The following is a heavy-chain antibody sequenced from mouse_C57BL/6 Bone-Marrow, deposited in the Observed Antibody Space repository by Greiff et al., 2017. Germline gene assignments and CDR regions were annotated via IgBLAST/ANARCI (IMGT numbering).Heavy chain of an antibody. D-gene: IGHD1-1*01. CDR1: GYTFTSYW. V-gene: IGHV1-64*01. CDR2: IHPNSGST. Sequence: QVHVKQPGAELVKPGASVKLSCKASGYTFTSYWMHWVKQRPGQGLEWIGMIHPNSGSTNYNEKFKSKATLTVDKSSSTAYMQLSSLTSEDSAVYYCGTDYGSSYNYWGQGTTLTVSS. J-gene: IGHJ2*01. CDR3: GTDYGSSYNY.